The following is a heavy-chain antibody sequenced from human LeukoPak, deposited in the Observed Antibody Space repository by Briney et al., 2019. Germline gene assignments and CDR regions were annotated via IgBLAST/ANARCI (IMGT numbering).Heavy chain of an antibody. CDR1: GYTFTSYD. V-gene: IGHV1-8*01. Sequence: ASVKVSCKASGYTFTSYDINWVRQATGQGLEWMGRMNPNSGNTGYAQKFQGRVTMTRNTSISTAYMELSSLGSEDTAVYYCARFFSHGYWFDPWGQGTLVTVSS. CDR3: ARFFSHGYWFDP. CDR2: MNPNSGNT. J-gene: IGHJ5*02.